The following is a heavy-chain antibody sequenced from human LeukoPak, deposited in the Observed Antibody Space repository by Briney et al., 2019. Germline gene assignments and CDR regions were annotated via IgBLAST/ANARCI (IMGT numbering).Heavy chain of an antibody. V-gene: IGHV1-46*01. D-gene: IGHD3-10*01. Sequence: ASVKVSCKASGYTFTSYYMHWVRQAPGQGLEWMGIINPSGGSTSYAQKFQGRVTMTRDTSTSTVYMELSSLRSEDTAVYYCARGLLWFGDLLYAGDIDYWGQGTLVTVSS. J-gene: IGHJ4*02. CDR2: INPSGGST. CDR3: ARGLLWFGDLLYAGDIDY. CDR1: GYTFTSYY.